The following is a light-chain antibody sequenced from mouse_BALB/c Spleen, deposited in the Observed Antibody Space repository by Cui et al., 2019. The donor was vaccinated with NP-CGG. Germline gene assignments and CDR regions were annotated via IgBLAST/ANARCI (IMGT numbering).Light chain of an antibody. Sequence: VVTQDSALTTSPGETVTLTCRSSTGAVTTNNYANWVQEKPDHLFTGLIGGTNNRAPGVPARFSGSLIGDKAALTITGAQTEDEAIYFCALWYSNHWVFGGGTKLTVL. V-gene: IGLV1*01. CDR2: GTN. J-gene: IGLJ1*01. CDR1: TGAVTTNNY. CDR3: ALWYSNHWV.